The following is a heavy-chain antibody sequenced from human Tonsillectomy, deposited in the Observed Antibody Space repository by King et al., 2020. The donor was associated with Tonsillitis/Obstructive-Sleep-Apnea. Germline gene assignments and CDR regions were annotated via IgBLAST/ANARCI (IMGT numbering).Heavy chain of an antibody. CDR3: ARSGGLPRAFDI. CDR2: IYYSGST. CDR1: GGSISSYY. Sequence: QLQESGPGLVKPSETLSLTCTVSGGSISSYYWSWIRQPPGKGLEWIGYIYYSGSTTYNPSLKSRVTISLDTSKNPFSLKLSSVTAAGTAVYYCARSGGLPRAFDIWGQGTMVTISS. D-gene: IGHD3-16*01. J-gene: IGHJ3*02. V-gene: IGHV4-59*01.